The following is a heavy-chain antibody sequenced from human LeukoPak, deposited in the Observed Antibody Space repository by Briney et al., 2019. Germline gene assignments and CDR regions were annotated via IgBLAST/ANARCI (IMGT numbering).Heavy chain of an antibody. CDR3: ARRDVGATIDY. J-gene: IGHJ4*02. CDR2: DLYTGRT. V-gene: IGHV4-39*01. D-gene: IGHD1-26*01. CDR1: GDTISSSRFY. Sequence: PSETLSLTCTVSGDTISSSRFYWAWIRQPPGKGLEWIGSDLYTGRTFYNPSLKSRVTISVDTSKNQFSLRLGSVTASDTAVYYCARRDVGATIDYWGQGTLVTVSS.